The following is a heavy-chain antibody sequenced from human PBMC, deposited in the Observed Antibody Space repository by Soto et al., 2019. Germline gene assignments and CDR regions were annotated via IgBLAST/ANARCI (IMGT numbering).Heavy chain of an antibody. CDR1: GYTFYTYG. CDR3: ARDFGNHLSAPAAVFDY. D-gene: IGHD6-13*01. Sequence: QVQLVQSGTELKKPGASVKVSCNASGYTFYTYGINWVRQAPGPGLEWLGWVSPYNNNTVYAQKLQGRVTMTTDTSTNTAYMELRSLRSDDTAIYYCARDFGNHLSAPAAVFDYWGQGTLVTVSS. V-gene: IGHV1-18*01. CDR2: VSPYNNNT. J-gene: IGHJ4*02.